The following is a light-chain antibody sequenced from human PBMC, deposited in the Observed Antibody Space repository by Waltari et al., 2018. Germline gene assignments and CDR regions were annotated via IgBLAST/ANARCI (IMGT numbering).Light chain of an antibody. J-gene: IGKJ1*01. V-gene: IGKV3-20*01. CDR2: CAS. Sequence: EIVLTQSPGTLSLSLGERATLSCRASQHVSRALTWYQQKPGQATRLPIYCASTRATGIPDRLSCSGSGTDVSLTISRLGPNDFAVYYCQHYLRLPVTFGQGTTVEI. CDR1: QHVSRA. CDR3: QHYLRLPVT.